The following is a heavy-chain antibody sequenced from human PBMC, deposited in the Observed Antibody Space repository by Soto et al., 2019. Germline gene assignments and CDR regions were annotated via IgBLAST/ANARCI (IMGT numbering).Heavy chain of an antibody. CDR3: AKVYLGPYYDYGMDV. J-gene: IGHJ6*02. Sequence: GGSLRLSCAASGFTFSSYAMSWVRQAPGKGLEWVSAISGSGGSTYYADSVKGRFTISRDNSKNTLYLQMNSLRAEDTAGYYCAKVYLGPYYDYGMDVWGQGTTVTVSS. CDR1: GFTFSSYA. D-gene: IGHD3-16*01. CDR2: ISGSGGST. V-gene: IGHV3-23*01.